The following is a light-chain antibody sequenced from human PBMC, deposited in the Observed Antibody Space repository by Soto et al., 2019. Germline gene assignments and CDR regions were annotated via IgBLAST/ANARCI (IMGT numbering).Light chain of an antibody. V-gene: IGKV3-15*01. CDR1: QSISDT. CDR2: GAS. Sequence: EIVRTQSPATLSVSPGGIATLSGRASQSISDTLAWDQQKPGQAPRLLIHGASTRAPGFPARFSGSGSGTDFTLTISSLKSEDFAVYYCQQYDHWPWTFGQGTKVDIK. CDR3: QQYDHWPWT. J-gene: IGKJ1*01.